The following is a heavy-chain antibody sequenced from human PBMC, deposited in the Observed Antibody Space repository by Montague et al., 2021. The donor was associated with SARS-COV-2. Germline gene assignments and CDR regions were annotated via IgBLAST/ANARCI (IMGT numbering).Heavy chain of an antibody. D-gene: IGHD3-10*01. CDR1: GGSISSPTYS. J-gene: IGHJ4*02. CDR3: ARHFTGSGSRD. CDR2: IYYAGST. Sequence: SETLSLTCTVSGGSISSPTYSWGWIRQPPGKGLEWIGTIYYAGSTSYNPSLKSRVTISVDTSKNQFSLKLNSVTAADTAVYYCARHFTGSGSRDWGQGTLITV. V-gene: IGHV4-39*01.